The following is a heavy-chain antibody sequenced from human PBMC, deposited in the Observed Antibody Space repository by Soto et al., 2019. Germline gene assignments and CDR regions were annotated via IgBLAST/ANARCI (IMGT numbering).Heavy chain of an antibody. CDR1: GFSLSTMGVG. CDR2: IYWDDDK. CDR3: TYGAYGAYPGDY. Sequence: QITLKESGPTLVKPTQTLTLTCTFSGFSLSTMGVGVGWIRQPPGKALEWLALIYWDDDKRYSPSLKSRLTITKDTSKNQVVLTMTTMDPVDTCTYYCTYGAYGAYPGDYWGQGTLVTVSS. V-gene: IGHV2-5*02. D-gene: IGHD4-17*01. J-gene: IGHJ4*02.